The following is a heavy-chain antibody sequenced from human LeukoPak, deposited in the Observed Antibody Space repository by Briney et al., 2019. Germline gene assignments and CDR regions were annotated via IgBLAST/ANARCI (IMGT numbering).Heavy chain of an antibody. V-gene: IGHV1-24*01. CDR3: ATGGGGSYRDAFDI. Sequence: ASVKVSCKVSGYTLTELSMHWVRQAPGKGLEWMGGFDPEDGETIYAQKFQGRVTTTEDTSTDTAYMELSSLRSEDTAVYYCATGGGGSYRDAFDIWGQGTMVTVSS. D-gene: IGHD1-26*01. CDR1: GYTLTELS. J-gene: IGHJ3*02. CDR2: FDPEDGET.